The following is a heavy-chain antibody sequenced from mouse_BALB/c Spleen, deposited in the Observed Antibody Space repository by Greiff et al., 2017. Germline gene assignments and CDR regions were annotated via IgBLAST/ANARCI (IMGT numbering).Heavy chain of an antibody. CDR1: GYAFTNYW. J-gene: IGHJ2*01. CDR3: AREGDWVFDY. Sequence: QVQLQQSGAELVRPGTSVKISCKASGYAFTNYWLGWVKQRPGHGLEWIGDIYPGSGNTYYNEKFKGKATLTADKSSSTAYMQLSSLTSEDSAVYFCAREGDWVFDYWGQGTTLTVSS. CDR2: IYPGSGNT. V-gene: IGHV1-63*01.